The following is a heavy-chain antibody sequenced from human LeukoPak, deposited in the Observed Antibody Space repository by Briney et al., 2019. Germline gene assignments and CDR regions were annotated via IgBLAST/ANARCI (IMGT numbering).Heavy chain of an antibody. CDR3: ARDPQYSYDDSGTFDP. CDR2: IKQDGDET. CDR1: GFTFSNFW. D-gene: IGHD3-22*01. V-gene: IGHV3-7*01. J-gene: IGHJ5*02. Sequence: GGSLRLSCAASGFTFSNFWMSWVRQAPGKGPEWVANIKQDGDETYYLDSVKGRFTVSRDNAKNSLYLQMNTLRAEDTAVYYCARDPQYSYDDSGTFDPWGQGTLVTVSS.